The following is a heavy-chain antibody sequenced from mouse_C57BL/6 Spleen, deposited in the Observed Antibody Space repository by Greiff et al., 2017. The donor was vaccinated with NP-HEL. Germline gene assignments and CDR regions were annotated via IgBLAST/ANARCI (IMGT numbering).Heavy chain of an antibody. CDR2: IYTGDGDT. V-gene: IGHV1-82*01. J-gene: IGHJ3*01. CDR3: ARLSSNDVGFAY. Sequence: VKLVESGPELVKPGASVKISCKASGYAFSSSWMNWVKQRPGKGLEWIGRIYTGDGDTNYNGKFKGKATLTADKSSTTAYMQLSSLTSEDSAVYFCARLSSNDVGFAYWGQGTLVTVSA. CDR1: GYAFSSSW. D-gene: IGHD2-12*01.